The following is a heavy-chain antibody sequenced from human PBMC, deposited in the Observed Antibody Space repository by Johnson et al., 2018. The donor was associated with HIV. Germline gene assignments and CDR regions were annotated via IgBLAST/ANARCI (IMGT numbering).Heavy chain of an antibody. CDR2: INWNGGSS. V-gene: IGHV3-20*04. D-gene: IGHD3-10*01. J-gene: IGHJ3*02. CDR1: GFKFDDYG. Sequence: VQLVESGGGLVKPGGSLRLSCAASGFKFDDYGMSWVRQVPGKGLEWVSGINWNGGSSTYADSVKGRFTISRDNAKDSLYLQMNSLRAEDTAVYYCARRGLANAFDIWGQGTLVTVSS. CDR3: ARRGLANAFDI.